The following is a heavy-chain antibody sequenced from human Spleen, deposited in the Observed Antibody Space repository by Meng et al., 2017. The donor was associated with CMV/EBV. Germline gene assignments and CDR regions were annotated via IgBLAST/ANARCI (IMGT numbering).Heavy chain of an antibody. Sequence: SSYSMNWVRQAPGKGLEWIGSIYYSGSTYYNPSLKSRVTISVDTSKNQFSLKLSSVTAADTVVYYCARHRGYYDSSGYYFGYWGQGTLVTVSS. D-gene: IGHD3-22*01. V-gene: IGHV4-39*01. CDR3: ARHRGYYDSSGYYFGY. J-gene: IGHJ4*02. CDR1: SSYS. CDR2: IYYSGST.